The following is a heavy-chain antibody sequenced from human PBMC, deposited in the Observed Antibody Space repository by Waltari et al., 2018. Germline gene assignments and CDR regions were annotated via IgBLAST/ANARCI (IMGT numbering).Heavy chain of an antibody. Sequence: QAQLVQSGAEVKKPGASAQVSCQASGYTFTDYYMHWVRQAPGQGFEWMGGINPNSGITNFAHKFQGRVTMTRDTSTTTGYMELSSLKSDDTALYYCARDIGGAAAGTEYFQHWGQGTLITVSS. V-gene: IGHV1-2*07. CDR1: GYTFTDYY. D-gene: IGHD6-13*01. J-gene: IGHJ1*01. CDR2: INPNSGIT. CDR3: ARDIGGAAAGTEYFQH.